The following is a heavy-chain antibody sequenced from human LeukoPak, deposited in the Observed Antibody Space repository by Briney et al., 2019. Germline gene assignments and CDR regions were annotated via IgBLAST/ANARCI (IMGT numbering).Heavy chain of an antibody. V-gene: IGHV4-39*01. CDR1: GGSISSNSYY. CDR2: VYYSGST. CDR3: ARHRGYYYYYMDV. J-gene: IGHJ6*03. Sequence: KPSETLSLTCTVSGGSISSNSYYRGWIRQPPGKGLEWIGSVYYSGSTYYNPSLKSRVTISVDTSKNQFSLKLISVTATDTAVYYCARHRGYYYYYMDVWGKGTTVTISS.